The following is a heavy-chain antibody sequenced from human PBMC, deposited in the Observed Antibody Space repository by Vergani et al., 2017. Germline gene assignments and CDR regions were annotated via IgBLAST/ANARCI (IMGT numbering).Heavy chain of an antibody. V-gene: IGHV1-46*03. CDR2: INPSGGST. J-gene: IGHJ5*02. CDR3: ARGGGPVGVADTGWFDP. Sequence: QVQLVQSGAEVKKPGASVKVSCKASGYTFTSYYMHWVRQAPGQGIEWMGIINPSGGSTSYAQKFQGRVTMTRETSTSTVYMELRSLRSEDTAVYYCARGGGPVGVADTGWFDPWGQGTLVTVAS. D-gene: IGHD6-19*01. CDR1: GYTFTSYY.